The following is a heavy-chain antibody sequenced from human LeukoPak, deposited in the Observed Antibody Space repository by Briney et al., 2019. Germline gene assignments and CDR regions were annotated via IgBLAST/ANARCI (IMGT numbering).Heavy chain of an antibody. J-gene: IGHJ4*02. D-gene: IGHD5-18*01. Sequence: GGSLRLSCAASGFTVSSNYMSWVRQAPGKGLEWVSVIYSGGSTYYADSVKGRFTISRDNSKDTLYLQMNSLRAEDTAVYYCARGRVDTAMVRHFDYWGQGTLVTVSS. CDR1: GFTVSSNY. V-gene: IGHV3-66*02. CDR2: IYSGGST. CDR3: ARGRVDTAMVRHFDY.